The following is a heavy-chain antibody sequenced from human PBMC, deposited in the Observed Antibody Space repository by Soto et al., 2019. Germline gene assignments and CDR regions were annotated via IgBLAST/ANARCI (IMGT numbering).Heavy chain of an antibody. Sequence: SETLSLTCDVYGGTLSGYHWSWIRQSPGQGLGWIGEIDHSGSTNYNPSLRSRVSISIDTSKKQFSLKLSSVTAADAAVYFCARSLGIGYFYGLDVWGQGTTVTVSS. V-gene: IGHV4-34*01. CDR3: ARSLGIGYFYGLDV. CDR1: GGTLSGYH. D-gene: IGHD3-10*01. CDR2: IDHSGST. J-gene: IGHJ6*02.